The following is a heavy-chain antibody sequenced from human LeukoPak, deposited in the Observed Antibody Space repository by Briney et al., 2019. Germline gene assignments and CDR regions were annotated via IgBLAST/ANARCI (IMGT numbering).Heavy chain of an antibody. CDR3: TGELAGTIVHY. CDR2: IYYSGST. Sequence: SETLSLTCTVSGGSISSSSYYWGWIRQPPGKGLEWIGSIYYSGSTYYNPSLKSRVTISLDTSKNQLSLKLNSVTAADTAIYYCTGELAGTIVHYWGQGTLVTVSS. V-gene: IGHV4-39*07. CDR1: GGSISSSSYY. J-gene: IGHJ4*02. D-gene: IGHD1-7*01.